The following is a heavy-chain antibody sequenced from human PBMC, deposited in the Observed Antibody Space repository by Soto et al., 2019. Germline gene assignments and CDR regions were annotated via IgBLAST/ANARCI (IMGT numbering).Heavy chain of an antibody. V-gene: IGHV1-3*01. J-gene: IGHJ4*02. Sequence: ASVKVSCKASGYTFTSYAMHWVRQAPGQRLEWMGWINAGNGNTKYSQKFQGRVTITRDTSASTAYMELSSLRSEDTAVYYCARLTGRTNYFDYWGQGTLVTVSS. D-gene: IGHD1-7*01. CDR3: ARLTGRTNYFDY. CDR1: GYTFTSYA. CDR2: INAGNGNT.